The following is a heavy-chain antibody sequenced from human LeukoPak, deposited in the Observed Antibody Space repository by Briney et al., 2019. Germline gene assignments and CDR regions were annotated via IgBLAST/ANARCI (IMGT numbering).Heavy chain of an antibody. J-gene: IGHJ4*02. CDR1: GFTFGDYA. D-gene: IGHD6-19*01. CDR2: ISGSGGTT. CDR3: ATGGHSGGWYYFDY. V-gene: IGHV3-23*01. Sequence: PGRSLRLSCTASGFTFGDYAMSWVRQAPGKGLEWVSGISGSGGTTYFADSAKGRFTISRDNSKNTLFLEVNSLRAADTATYYCATGGHSGGWYYFDYWGQGSLVTVSS.